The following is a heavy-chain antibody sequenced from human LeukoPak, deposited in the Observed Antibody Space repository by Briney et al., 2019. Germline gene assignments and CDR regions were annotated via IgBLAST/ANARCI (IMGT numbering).Heavy chain of an antibody. D-gene: IGHD2-2*01. J-gene: IGHJ5*02. CDR1: GFTLSNFW. Sequence: GGSLRLSCAASGFTLSNFWMHWARQVPGKGLVWVSRISTDGRSTSYADSVKGRFTISRDNAKNTLYLQMDSLRVEDTAVYYCVRSYCGTTNCYGWFDPWGQGTLVTVSS. CDR2: ISTDGRST. V-gene: IGHV3-74*01. CDR3: VRSYCGTTNCYGWFDP.